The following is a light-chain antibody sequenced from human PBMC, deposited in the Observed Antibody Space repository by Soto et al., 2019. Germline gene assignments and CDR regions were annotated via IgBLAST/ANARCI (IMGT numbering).Light chain of an antibody. Sequence: DIVMTQSPDSLAVSLGERTIINCKSSQSVLYSSNNKNYLAWYQQKPGQPPKLLIYWASTRESGVPDRFSGSGSGTDFTLAISSLQAEDVAVYYCQQYYSAPYTFGPGTKLEIK. CDR2: WAS. CDR3: QQYYSAPYT. CDR1: QSVLYSSNNKNY. V-gene: IGKV4-1*01. J-gene: IGKJ2*01.